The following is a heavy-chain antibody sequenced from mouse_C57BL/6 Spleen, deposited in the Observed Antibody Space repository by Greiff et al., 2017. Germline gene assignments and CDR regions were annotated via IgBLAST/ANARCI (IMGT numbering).Heavy chain of an antibody. Sequence: ESGAELVKPGASVKISCKASGYAFSSYWMNWVKQRPGKGLEWIGQIYPGDGDTNYNGKFKGKATLTADKSSSTAYMQLSSLTSEDSAVYFCARWGPPYSNYGAWFAYWGQGTLVTVSA. CDR2: IYPGDGDT. CDR3: ARWGPPYSNYGAWFAY. V-gene: IGHV1-80*01. CDR1: GYAFSSYW. J-gene: IGHJ3*01. D-gene: IGHD2-5*01.